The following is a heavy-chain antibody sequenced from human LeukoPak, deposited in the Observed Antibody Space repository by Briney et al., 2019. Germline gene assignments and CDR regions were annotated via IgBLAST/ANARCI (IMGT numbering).Heavy chain of an antibody. CDR2: IYYSGST. V-gene: IGHV4-30-4*01. CDR3: ATASMGWGSIDY. Sequence: PSQTLSLTCTVSGGSISSGGYYWSWIRQPPGKGLEWIGYIYYSGSTNYNPSLKSRVTMSVDTSKNQFSLKLSSVTAADTAVYYCATASMGWGSIDYWGQGTLVTVSS. J-gene: IGHJ4*02. CDR1: GGSISSGGYY. D-gene: IGHD3-16*01.